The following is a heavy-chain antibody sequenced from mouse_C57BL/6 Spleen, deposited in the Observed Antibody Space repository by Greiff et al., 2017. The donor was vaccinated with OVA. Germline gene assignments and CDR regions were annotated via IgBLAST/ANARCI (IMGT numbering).Heavy chain of an antibody. Sequence: EVQGVESGGGLVKPGGSLKLSCAASGFTFSDYGMHWVRQAPEKGLAWVAYISSGSSTIYYADTVKGRFTISRDNAKNTLFLQMTSLRSEDTAMYYCARDYSNWFAYWGQGTLVTVSA. CDR1: GFTFSDYG. V-gene: IGHV5-17*01. J-gene: IGHJ3*01. CDR3: ARDYSNWFAY. CDR2: ISSGSSTI. D-gene: IGHD2-5*01.